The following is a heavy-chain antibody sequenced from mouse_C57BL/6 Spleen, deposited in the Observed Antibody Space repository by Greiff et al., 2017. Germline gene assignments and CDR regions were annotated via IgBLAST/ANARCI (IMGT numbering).Heavy chain of an antibody. CDR3: ARNYYGSSLDYAMDY. D-gene: IGHD1-1*01. Sequence: QVQLQQPGAELVKPGASVKMSCTASGYTFTSYWITWVKQRPGQGLEWIGDIYPGSGSTNYNEKFKSKATLTVDTSSSTAYMQLSSLTSEDSAVYYCARNYYGSSLDYAMDYWGQGTSVTVSS. J-gene: IGHJ4*01. V-gene: IGHV1-55*01. CDR2: IYPGSGST. CDR1: GYTFTSYW.